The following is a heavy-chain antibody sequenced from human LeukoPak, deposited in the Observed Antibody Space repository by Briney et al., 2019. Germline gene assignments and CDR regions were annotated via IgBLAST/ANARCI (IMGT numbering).Heavy chain of an antibody. CDR2: IIPIFGTA. CDR3: AREYYDSSGRNFDY. CDR1: GGTFSSYA. V-gene: IGHV1-69*05. J-gene: IGHJ4*02. Sequence: ASVKVSCKASGGTFSSYAISWVRQAPGQGLERMGGIIPIFGTANYAQKFQGRVTITTDESTSTAYMELSSLRSEDTAVYYCAREYYDSSGRNFDYWGQGTLVTVSS. D-gene: IGHD3-22*01.